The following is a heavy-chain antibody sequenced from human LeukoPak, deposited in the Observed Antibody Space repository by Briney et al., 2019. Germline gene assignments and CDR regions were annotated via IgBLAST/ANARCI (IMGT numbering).Heavy chain of an antibody. Sequence: PGRSLRLSCAASGFTFGSYGMHWVRQAPGKGLEWVAVISYDESDKYCADSVKGRFTISRDNSKNTLYLQMNSLRAEDTAVYYCAKDHIAAAGADYWGQGTLVTVSS. D-gene: IGHD6-13*01. V-gene: IGHV3-30*18. J-gene: IGHJ4*02. CDR1: GFTFGSYG. CDR2: ISYDESDK. CDR3: AKDHIAAAGADY.